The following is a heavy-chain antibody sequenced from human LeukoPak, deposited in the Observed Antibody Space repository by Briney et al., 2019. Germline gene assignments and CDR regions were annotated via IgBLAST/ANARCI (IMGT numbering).Heavy chain of an antibody. CDR2: INHSGST. V-gene: IGHV4-34*01. CDR1: GGSFSGYY. Sequence: SETLSFTCAVYGGSFSGYYWSWIRQPPGKGLEWIGEINHSGSTNYNPSLKSRVTISVDTSKNQFSLKLSSVTATDTAVYYCARGPPIVATIHYYYYGMDVWGQGTTVTVSS. J-gene: IGHJ6*02. CDR3: ARGPPIVATIHYYYYGMDV. D-gene: IGHD5-12*01.